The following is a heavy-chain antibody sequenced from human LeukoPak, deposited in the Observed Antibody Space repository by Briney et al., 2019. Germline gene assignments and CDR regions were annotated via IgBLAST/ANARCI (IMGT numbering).Heavy chain of an antibody. J-gene: IGHJ3*02. Sequence: GGSLRLSCAASGFTFSGYGIHWVRRAPGKGLEWVALMSYDGNNKYYADSVKGRFTISRDNSKNTLYLQMNSLRPEDTAVYYCAKGLTIFGDLYDSFDIWGQGTMVTVSS. V-gene: IGHV3-30*18. CDR1: GFTFSGYG. CDR3: AKGLTIFGDLYDSFDI. D-gene: IGHD3-3*01. CDR2: MSYDGNNK.